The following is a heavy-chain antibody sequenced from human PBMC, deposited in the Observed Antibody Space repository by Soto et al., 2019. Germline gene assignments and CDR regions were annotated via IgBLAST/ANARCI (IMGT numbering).Heavy chain of an antibody. Sequence: SETLSLTCTVSGGSISSYYWSWIRQPPGKGLEWIGYIYYSGSTNYNPSLKSRVTISVDTSKNQFSLKLSSVTAADTAVYYCARGTSYDGGTFDYWGQGTLVTVSS. CDR1: GGSISSYY. CDR2: IYYSGST. CDR3: ARGTSYDGGTFDY. D-gene: IGHD3-16*01. V-gene: IGHV4-59*01. J-gene: IGHJ4*02.